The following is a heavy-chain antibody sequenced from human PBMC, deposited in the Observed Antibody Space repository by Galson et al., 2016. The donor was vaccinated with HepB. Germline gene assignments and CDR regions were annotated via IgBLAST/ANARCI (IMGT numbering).Heavy chain of an antibody. CDR3: ARLSYGGNSPAGYYHYAMDV. V-gene: IGHV1-18*01. Sequence: SVKVSCKASGYTFSSYSITWVRQAPGQGLEWLGWISTNNGRSNYAQKIRGRVTLTTDTSTGTVYMNLSGLRSSDTAVYYCARLSYGGNSPAGYYHYAMDVWGQGTTVTVSS. J-gene: IGHJ6*02. D-gene: IGHD4-23*01. CDR1: GYTFSSYS. CDR2: ISTNNGRS.